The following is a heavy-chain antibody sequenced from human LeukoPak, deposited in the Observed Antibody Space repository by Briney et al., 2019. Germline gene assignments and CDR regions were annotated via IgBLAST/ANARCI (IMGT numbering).Heavy chain of an antibody. CDR1: GFTFSSYG. CDR2: ISYDGTNK. Sequence: GGSLRPSCAASGFTFSSYGMHWVRQAPGKGLEWVAVISYDGTNKYYADSVEGRFTISRDNSKNTLYLQMDSLRAEDTAIYYCPRDYYEFDYWGQGTLVTVSS. D-gene: IGHD3-22*01. V-gene: IGHV3-33*01. J-gene: IGHJ4*02. CDR3: PRDYYEFDY.